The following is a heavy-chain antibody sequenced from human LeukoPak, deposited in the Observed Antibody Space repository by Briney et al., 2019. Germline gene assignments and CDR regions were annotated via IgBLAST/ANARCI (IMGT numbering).Heavy chain of an antibody. Sequence: SETLSLTCTISGGSVSDYYWSWIRQSPGKGLEWIGYIYHTGSTSYSPSLKSRVTISADTSQNQFSLKLSSVTAADTAVYYCARAGMVRDYYYYMDVWGKGTTVTISS. D-gene: IGHD3-10*01. J-gene: IGHJ6*03. CDR3: ARAGMVRDYYYYMDV. CDR2: IYHTGST. V-gene: IGHV4-59*02. CDR1: GGSVSDYY.